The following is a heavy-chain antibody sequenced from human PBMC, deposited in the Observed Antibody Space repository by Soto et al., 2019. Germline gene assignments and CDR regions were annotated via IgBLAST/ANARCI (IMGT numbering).Heavy chain of an antibody. J-gene: IGHJ4*02. V-gene: IGHV4-4*02. D-gene: IGHD1-7*01. CDR3: ASRDPGTSVDY. Sequence: SETLSLTCAVSGGSFTSNNWWTWVRQPSGQGLEWIGEIYRTGSTNYNPSLKSRVTISLDKSENQFSLKVTSLTAADTAVYYCASRDPGTSVDYWGQGTLVTVSS. CDR1: GGSFTSNNW. CDR2: IYRTGST.